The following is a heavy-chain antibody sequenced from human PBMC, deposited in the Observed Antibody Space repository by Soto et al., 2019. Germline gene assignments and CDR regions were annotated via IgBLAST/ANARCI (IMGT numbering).Heavy chain of an antibody. V-gene: IGHV4-59*08. D-gene: IGHD2-2*01. CDR1: GGSIISYY. Sequence: SETLCLTCTVSGGSIISYYWSWIRQPPGKGLEWIGYIYYSGSTNYNPSLKSRVTISVDTSKNQFSLKLSSVTAADTAVYYCARHVPYCSDTSHCAYGMDVWGQGTTVTVSS. J-gene: IGHJ6*02. CDR2: IYYSGST. CDR3: ARHVPYCSDTSHCAYGMDV.